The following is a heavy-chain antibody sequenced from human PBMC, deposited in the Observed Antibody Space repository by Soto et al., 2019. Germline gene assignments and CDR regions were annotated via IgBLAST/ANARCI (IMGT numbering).Heavy chain of an antibody. V-gene: IGHV1-69*01. Sequence: QVQLVQSGAEVKKPGSSVKVSCKASGGTFSSYAISWVRQAPGQGLEWMGGIIPICGTANYAQKFQGRVTITAAESTSTAYMELSSLRSEDTAVYYCARNPREQQLPYYYHYGMDVWGQGTTVTVSS. CDR1: GGTFSSYA. CDR3: ARNPREQQLPYYYHYGMDV. J-gene: IGHJ6*02. CDR2: IIPICGTA. D-gene: IGHD6-13*01.